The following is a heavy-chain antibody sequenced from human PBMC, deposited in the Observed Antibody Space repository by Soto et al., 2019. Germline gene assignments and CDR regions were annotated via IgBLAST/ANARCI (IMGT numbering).Heavy chain of an antibody. V-gene: IGHV4-61*01. CDR3: ARVLDGNYFDY. Sequence: ETLSLTCAVSGNSLSSASHLWSWVRQPPGKGLEWIGYISDSGSTNFNPSLKSRVTISLHTSKNEFSLKLSSVTAADTAVYYCARVLDGNYFDYWGQGTLVTVSS. CDR1: GNSLSSASHL. J-gene: IGHJ4*02. D-gene: IGHD3-9*01. CDR2: ISDSGST.